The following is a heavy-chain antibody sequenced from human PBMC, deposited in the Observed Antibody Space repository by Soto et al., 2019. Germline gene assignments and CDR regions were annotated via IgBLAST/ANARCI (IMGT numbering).Heavy chain of an antibody. CDR3: AHGRGEEMATINYFDY. V-gene: IGHV2-5*01. CDR1: VFSLSTSAVG. Sequence: SGPTLVNPTQTLTLTCTFSVFSLSTSAVGVGWIRQPPGKALEWLALIYWNDDKRYSPSLKSMLTITQDTSKNQVVLTMSNMDPVVTATYSSAHGRGEEMATINYFDYWGQGTLVTVSS. CDR2: IYWNDDK. J-gene: IGHJ4*02. D-gene: IGHD5-12*01.